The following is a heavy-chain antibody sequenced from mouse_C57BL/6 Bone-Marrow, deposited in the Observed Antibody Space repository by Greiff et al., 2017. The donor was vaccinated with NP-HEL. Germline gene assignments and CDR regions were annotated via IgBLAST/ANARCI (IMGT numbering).Heavy chain of an antibody. D-gene: IGHD1-1*01. J-gene: IGHJ1*03. CDR2: IRNKANNHAT. V-gene: IGHV6-6*01. CDR1: GFTFSDAW. Sequence: DVMLVESGGGLVQPGGSMKLSCAASGFTFSDAWMDWVRQSPEKGLEWVAEIRNKANNHATYYAESVKGRFTISRDDSKSSVYLQMNSLRAEDTGIYYCTGCFTTVVFDVWGTGTTVTVSS. CDR3: TGCFTTVVFDV.